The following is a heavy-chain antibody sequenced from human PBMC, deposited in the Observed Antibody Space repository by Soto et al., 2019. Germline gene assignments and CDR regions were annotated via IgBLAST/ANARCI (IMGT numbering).Heavy chain of an antibody. CDR1: GYIFSTYG. D-gene: IGHD2-2*01. J-gene: IGHJ6*02. CDR2: ISGLNGNT. CDR3: ARAEAYTTSWYAMDV. V-gene: IGHV1-18*01. Sequence: QAQLVQSGAEVKKPGASVKVSCKASGYIFSTYGVTWVRQAPGQGLEWMGWISGLNGNTDDGQKLQGRVSMTIDTSTSTAYMDWRSLRSDDTAVYYCARAEAYTTSWYAMDVWGQGTTVIVSS.